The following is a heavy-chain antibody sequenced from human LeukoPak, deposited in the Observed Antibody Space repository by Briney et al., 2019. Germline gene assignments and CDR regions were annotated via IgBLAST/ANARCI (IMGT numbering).Heavy chain of an antibody. J-gene: IGHJ4*02. D-gene: IGHD6-13*01. CDR2: IYSDNT. CDR1: GFTVSSNS. CDR3: ATSFGPVIAAAGTGAD. Sequence: GGSLRLSCTVSGFTVSSNSMSWVRQAPGKGLEWVSFIYSDNTHYSDSVKGRFTISRDNSKNTLYLQMNSLRAEDTAVYYCATSFGPVIAAAGTGADWGQGTLVTVSS. V-gene: IGHV3-53*01.